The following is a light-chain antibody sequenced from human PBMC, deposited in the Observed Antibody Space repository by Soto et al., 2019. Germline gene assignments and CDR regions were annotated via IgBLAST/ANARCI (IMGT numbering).Light chain of an antibody. CDR1: SSDIGAYDY. Sequence: QSALTQPASLSGSPGQSITISCTGTSSDIGAYDYVSWLQQHPGKAPKLMISEVNNRPSGVSNRFSGSKSGDTASLTISGLQAEDEADYYCSSYTTRTTLYVFGTGTKVTVL. V-gene: IGLV2-14*01. CDR3: SSYTTRTTLYV. CDR2: EVN. J-gene: IGLJ1*01.